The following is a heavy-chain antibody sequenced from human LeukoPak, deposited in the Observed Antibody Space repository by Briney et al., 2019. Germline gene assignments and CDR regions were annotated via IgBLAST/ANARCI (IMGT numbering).Heavy chain of an antibody. CDR2: IKCDGSEK. Sequence: GGSLRLSCAASGFTFSNSWMHWVCQAPEKGLEWVADIKCDGSEKCYVDSVKGRLTISRDNAKNLLYLQMTNLRPDDTAVYYCARGGNIMIRGVLSPDGFFDSWGQGTLVIVSS. D-gene: IGHD3-10*01. CDR1: GFTFSNSW. V-gene: IGHV3-52*01. J-gene: IGHJ5*01. CDR3: ARGGNIMIRGVLSPDGFFDS.